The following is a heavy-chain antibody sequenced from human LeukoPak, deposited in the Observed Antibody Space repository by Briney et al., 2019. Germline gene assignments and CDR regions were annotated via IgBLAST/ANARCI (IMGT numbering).Heavy chain of an antibody. CDR2: INHSGST. D-gene: IGHD2-2*01. CDR1: GGSFSGYY. V-gene: IGHV4-34*01. Sequence: SSETLSLTCAVYGGSFSGYYWSWIRQPPGKGLEWIGEINHSGSTNYNPSLKSRVTISVDTSKNQFSLRLNSVTAADTAVYYCAWGRQLNFFDLWGQGTLVTVSS. CDR3: AWGRQLNFFDL. J-gene: IGHJ4*02.